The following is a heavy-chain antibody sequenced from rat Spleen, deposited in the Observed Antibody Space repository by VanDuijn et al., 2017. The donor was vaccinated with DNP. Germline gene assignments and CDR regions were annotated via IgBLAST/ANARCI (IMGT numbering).Heavy chain of an antibody. CDR3: TRGPNYGGYSDYFDY. D-gene: IGHD1-11*01. V-gene: IGHV4-2*01. CDR1: GFNFNDYW. CDR2: INKDSSTI. J-gene: IGHJ2*01. Sequence: EVKLVESGGGLVQPGRSLKLSCAASGFNFNDYWMGWVRQAPGKGLEWIGQINKDSSTITYIPSLKDKFTIYRDSAQNTLYLQMSKLGSEDTAIYYCTRGPNYGGYSDYFDYWGQGVMVTVSS.